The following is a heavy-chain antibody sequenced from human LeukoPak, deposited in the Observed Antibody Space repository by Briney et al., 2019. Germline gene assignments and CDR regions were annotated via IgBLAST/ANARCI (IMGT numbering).Heavy chain of an antibody. CDR3: AKDGVYYGDYLYYFDY. J-gene: IGHJ4*02. D-gene: IGHD4-17*01. Sequence: GGSLRLSCAASGFTFSSYAMSWVRQAPGKGLEWVSGISGSGGRTFYADSVKGRFTISRDNSKNMLYLQMNSLRAEDTAVYCCAKDGVYYGDYLYYFDYWGQGTLVTVSS. V-gene: IGHV3-23*01. CDR1: GFTFSSYA. CDR2: ISGSGGRT.